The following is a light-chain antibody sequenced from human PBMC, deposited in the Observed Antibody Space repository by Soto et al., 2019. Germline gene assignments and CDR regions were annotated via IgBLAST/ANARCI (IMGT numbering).Light chain of an antibody. CDR3: SSYTSSSTYV. V-gene: IGLV2-14*01. J-gene: IGLJ1*01. Sequence: QSVLTQPASVSGSPGQSITISCTGTGSDVGAYNYVSWYQHHPGKAPKVMIYEVTNRPSGVSNRFSASKSGNTASLTISGLLAEDEADYYCSSYTSSSTYVFGTGTKVTVL. CDR2: EVT. CDR1: GSDVGAYNY.